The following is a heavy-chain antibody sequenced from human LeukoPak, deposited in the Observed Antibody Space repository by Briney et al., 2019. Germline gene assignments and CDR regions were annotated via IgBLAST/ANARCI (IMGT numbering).Heavy chain of an antibody. CDR1: GFTFSSHA. V-gene: IGHV3-23*01. Sequence: GGSLRLSCAASGFTFSSHAMSRVRQAPGKGLEWVSAIGDDVVSTYYAESVKGRFTISRDNSKNTLYLQMNSLRAEDTATYYCARDSPLLTVWGQGTLVTVSS. CDR3: ARDSPLLTV. D-gene: IGHD3-9*01. J-gene: IGHJ4*02. CDR2: IGDDVVST.